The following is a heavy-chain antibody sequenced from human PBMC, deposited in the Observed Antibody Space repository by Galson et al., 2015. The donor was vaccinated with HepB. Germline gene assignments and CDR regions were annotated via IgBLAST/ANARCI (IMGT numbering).Heavy chain of an antibody. CDR3: ARASDSSWNV. D-gene: IGHD6-13*01. V-gene: IGHV3-7*01. Sequence: SLRLSCAASGFTFSSYWMSWVCQAPGKGLEWVANIKQDGSEKYYVDSVKGRSTISRDNAENSLYLQMNSLRAEDTAVYYCARASDSSWNVWGQGTLVTVSS. CDR2: IKQDGSEK. CDR1: GFTFSSYW. J-gene: IGHJ4*02.